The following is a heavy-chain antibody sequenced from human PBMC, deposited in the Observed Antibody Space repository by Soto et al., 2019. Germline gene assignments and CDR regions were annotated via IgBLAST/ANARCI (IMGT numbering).Heavy chain of an antibody. J-gene: IGHJ4*02. CDR3: ASDYCSSTSCYTFDY. Sequence: ASVKVSCKASGYTFTSYAMHWVRQAPGQRLEWMGWINAGNGNTKYSQKFQGRVTITRDTSASTAYMELSSLRSEDTAVYYCASDYCSSTSCYTFDYWGQGTLVTVS. CDR1: GYTFTSYA. CDR2: INAGNGNT. V-gene: IGHV1-3*01. D-gene: IGHD2-2*01.